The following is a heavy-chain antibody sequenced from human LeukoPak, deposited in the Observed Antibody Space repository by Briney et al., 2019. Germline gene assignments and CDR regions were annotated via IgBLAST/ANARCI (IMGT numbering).Heavy chain of an antibody. CDR2: IYYSGST. CDR3: ARESPYDVGGPDY. Sequence: SSETLSLTCTVSGGSISSSSYYWGWIRQPPGKGLEWIGSIYYSGSTYYNPSLKSRVTISVDTSKNQFSLKLSSVTAADTAVYYCARESPYDVGGPDYWGQGTLVTVSS. V-gene: IGHV4-39*07. CDR1: GGSISSSSYY. J-gene: IGHJ4*02. D-gene: IGHD3-10*02.